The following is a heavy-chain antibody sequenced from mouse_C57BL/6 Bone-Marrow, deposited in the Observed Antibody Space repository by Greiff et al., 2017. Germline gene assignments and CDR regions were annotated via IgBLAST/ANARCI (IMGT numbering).Heavy chain of an antibody. D-gene: IGHD1-1*01. CDR3: AIARSPPWFAY. J-gene: IGHJ3*01. V-gene: IGHV1-74*01. CDR1: GYTFTSYW. CDR2: IHPSDSDT. Sequence: QVQLQQPGAELVKPGASVKVSCKASGYTFTSYWMHWVKQRPGQGLEWIGRIHPSDSDTNYNQKFKGKDTLTVDKSSSTAYMQLSSLTSEDSAVYYCAIARSPPWFAYWGQGTLVTVSA.